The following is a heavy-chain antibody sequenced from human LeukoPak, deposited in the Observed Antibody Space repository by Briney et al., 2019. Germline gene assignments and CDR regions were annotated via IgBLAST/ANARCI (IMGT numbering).Heavy chain of an antibody. CDR3: ARDPPLSRWAMIVVAYYFDY. CDR2: IGGKGYST. Sequence: GGSLRLSCSASGFTFSSYAMHWVRQAPGKGLEYVSAIGGKGYSTYYADSVKGRFTISRDNSKNTLYLQMNSLRAEDTAVYYCARDPPLSRWAMIVVAYYFDYWGQGTLVTVSS. V-gene: IGHV3-64*04. D-gene: IGHD3-22*01. J-gene: IGHJ4*02. CDR1: GFTFSSYA.